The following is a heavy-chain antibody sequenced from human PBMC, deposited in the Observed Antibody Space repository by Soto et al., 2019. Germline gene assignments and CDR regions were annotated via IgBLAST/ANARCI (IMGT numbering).Heavy chain of an antibody. CDR3: TTTSVGPF. CDR2: IKTKTDGGTT. D-gene: IGHD3-16*01. V-gene: IGHV3-15*07. J-gene: IGHJ4*01. Sequence: RDWCGAAEVTSIDLWMIRIRQAPGKGLEWVGRIKTKTDGGTTDYAAPVKGRFAISRDDSKNKMYLQMNSLKSEDTAVYYCTTTSVGPFWRQGTLVPVSS. CDR1: EVTSIDLW.